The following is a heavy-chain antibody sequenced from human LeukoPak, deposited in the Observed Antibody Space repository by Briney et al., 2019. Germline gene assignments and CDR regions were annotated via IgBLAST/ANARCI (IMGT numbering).Heavy chain of an antibody. CDR2: IYYSGST. J-gene: IGHJ5*02. V-gene: IGHV4-59*08. CDR3: ARLVGRYCSSTSCYRENWFDP. D-gene: IGHD2-2*01. CDR1: GGSISSYY. Sequence: ETLSLTCTVSGGSISSYYWSWIRPPPGKGLEWIGYIYYSGSTNYNPSLKSRVTISVDTSKNQFSLKLSSVTAADTAVYYCARLVGRYCSSTSCYRENWFDPWGQGTLVTVSS.